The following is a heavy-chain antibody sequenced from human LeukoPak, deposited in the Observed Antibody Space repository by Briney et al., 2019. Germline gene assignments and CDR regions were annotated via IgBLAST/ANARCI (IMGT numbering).Heavy chain of an antibody. Sequence: SETLSLTCTVSGDSLSSYYWSWIRQPPGKGLEWIGYIYSSGSTNYNPSLKSRVTISVATSKNQFSLKLSSVTAADTAVYYCARAGVEVRRALFDYWGQGTLVTVSS. CDR1: GDSLSSYY. CDR2: IYSSGST. CDR3: ARAGVEVRRALFDY. J-gene: IGHJ4*02. V-gene: IGHV4-59*01. D-gene: IGHD1-7*01.